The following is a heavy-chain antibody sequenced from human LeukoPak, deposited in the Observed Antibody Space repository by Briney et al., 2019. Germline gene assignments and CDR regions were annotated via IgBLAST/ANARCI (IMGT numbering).Heavy chain of an antibody. V-gene: IGHV1-18*01. CDR2: ISAYNGNT. D-gene: IGHD3-10*01. CDR1: GYTFTSYG. Sequence: ASVKLSCKASGYTFTSYGISWVRQAPGQGLEWMGWISAYNGNTNYAQKLQGRVTMTTDTSTSTAYMELRSLRSDDTAVYYCARDRLDYYYGSSFLDYWGQGTLVTVSS. J-gene: IGHJ4*02. CDR3: ARDRLDYYYGSSFLDY.